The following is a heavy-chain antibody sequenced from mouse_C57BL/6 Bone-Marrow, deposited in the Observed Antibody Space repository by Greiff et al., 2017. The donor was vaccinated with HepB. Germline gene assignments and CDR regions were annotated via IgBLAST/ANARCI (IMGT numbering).Heavy chain of an antibody. J-gene: IGHJ4*01. CDR1: GFTFSSYA. D-gene: IGHD1-1*01. CDR3: ARDCLCYYGDYYAMDY. CDR2: ISDGGSYT. V-gene: IGHV5-4*01. Sequence: EVMLVESGGGLVKPGGSLKLSCAASGFTFSSYAMSWVRQTPEKRLEWVATISDGGSYTYYPDNVKGRFTISRDNAKNNLYLQMSHLKSEDTAMYYCARDCLCYYGDYYAMDYWGQGTSVTVSS.